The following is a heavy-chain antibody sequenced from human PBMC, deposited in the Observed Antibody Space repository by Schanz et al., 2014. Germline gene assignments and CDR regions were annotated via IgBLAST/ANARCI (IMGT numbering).Heavy chain of an antibody. CDR3: DRGPGSYDY. D-gene: IGHD3-10*01. J-gene: IGHJ4*02. CDR2: IIPVLNIA. Sequence: QLQLVQSGAEVKKPGSSVKVSCKLSGGTFSSYTISWMRPAPGQGLEWMGKIIPVLNIATYAQRFQGRVSTTADAPTNTTYMEPSSQTSEDTAVDCCDRGPGSYDYWGQGTLVTVSS. V-gene: IGHV1-69*02. CDR1: GGTFSSYT.